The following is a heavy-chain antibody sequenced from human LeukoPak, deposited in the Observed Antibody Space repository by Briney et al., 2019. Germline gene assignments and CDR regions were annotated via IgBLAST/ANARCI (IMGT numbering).Heavy chain of an antibody. V-gene: IGHV5-51*01. CDR2: IYPGDSDT. J-gene: IGHJ4*02. CDR3: ARQYYYDSSGYDFDY. CDR1: GYSFTSYW. Sequence: GESLKISCKGSGYSFTSYWIGWVRQMPGKGLERMGIIYPGDSDTRYSPSFQGQVTISADKSISTAYLQWSSLKASDTAMYYCARQYYYDSSGYDFDYWGQGTLVTVSS. D-gene: IGHD3-22*01.